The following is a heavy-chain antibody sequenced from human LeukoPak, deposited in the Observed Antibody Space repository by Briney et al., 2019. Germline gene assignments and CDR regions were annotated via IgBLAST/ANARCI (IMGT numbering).Heavy chain of an antibody. V-gene: IGHV1-69*05. CDR1: GGTFSSYA. J-gene: IGHJ6*03. Sequence: SVKVSCKASGGTFSSYAISWVRQAPGQGLEWMGGIIPIFGTANYAQKFKGRVTIPTDESTSTAYMELSSLRSEDTAVYYCAVQDIVVVPAAIRHNYYYYMDVWGKGTTVTVSS. D-gene: IGHD2-2*01. CDR2: IIPIFGTA. CDR3: AVQDIVVVPAAIRHNYYYYMDV.